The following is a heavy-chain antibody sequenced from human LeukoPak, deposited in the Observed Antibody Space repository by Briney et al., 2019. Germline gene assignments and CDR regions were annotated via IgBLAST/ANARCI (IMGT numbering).Heavy chain of an antibody. V-gene: IGHV1-3*01. D-gene: IGHD2-2*01. Sequence: ASVKVSCKASGYTFTRYAMHWVRQAPGQRLEWMGWINAGNGNTKYSQKFQGRVTITRDTSASTAYMELSSLRSEDTAVYYCARAGTDIVVVPAAGGWFDPWGQGTLVTVSS. J-gene: IGHJ5*02. CDR3: ARAGTDIVVVPAAGGWFDP. CDR2: INAGNGNT. CDR1: GYTFTRYA.